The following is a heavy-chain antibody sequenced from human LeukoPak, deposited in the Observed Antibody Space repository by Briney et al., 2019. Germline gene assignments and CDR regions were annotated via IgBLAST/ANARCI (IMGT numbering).Heavy chain of an antibody. Sequence: PGGSLRLSCAASGFTVNTYWMHWVRQAPGKGLEWVAVISYDGNNKYYADSVKGRFTISRDNSKNTLYLQMNSLRPEDTAVYYCAKDLTYYYDISGSYYGYYFDYWGQGTLVTVSS. J-gene: IGHJ4*02. V-gene: IGHV3-30*18. CDR1: GFTVNTYW. D-gene: IGHD3-22*01. CDR2: ISYDGNNK. CDR3: AKDLTYYYDISGSYYGYYFDY.